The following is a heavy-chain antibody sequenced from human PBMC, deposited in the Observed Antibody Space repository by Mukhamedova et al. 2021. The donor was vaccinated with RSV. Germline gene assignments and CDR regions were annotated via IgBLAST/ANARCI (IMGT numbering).Heavy chain of an antibody. CDR2: IYYSGST. CDR1: SGGYY. V-gene: IGHV4-31*02. D-gene: IGHD4-23*01. CDR3: AREGYGGNSGYYYGMDV. J-gene: IGHJ6*02. Sequence: SGGYYWSWIRQHPGKGLEWIGYIYYSGSTYYNPSLKSRVTLSVDTSKNQFSLKLSSVTAADTAVYYCAREGYGGNSGYYYGMDVWG.